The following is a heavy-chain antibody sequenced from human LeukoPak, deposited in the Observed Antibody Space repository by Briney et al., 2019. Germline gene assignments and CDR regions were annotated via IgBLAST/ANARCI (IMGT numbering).Heavy chain of an antibody. V-gene: IGHV3-48*01. D-gene: IGHD3-9*01. CDR2: ISSSSSTI. CDR1: GFTFSSYS. CDR3: ASHDILIGYYEHNSLSDY. J-gene: IGHJ4*02. Sequence: GGSLRLSCAASGFTFSSYSMNWVRQAPGKGLEWVSYISSSSSTIYYADSVKGRFTISRDNAKNSLYLQMNSLRAEDTAVYYCASHDILIGYYEHNSLSDYWGQGTLVTVSS.